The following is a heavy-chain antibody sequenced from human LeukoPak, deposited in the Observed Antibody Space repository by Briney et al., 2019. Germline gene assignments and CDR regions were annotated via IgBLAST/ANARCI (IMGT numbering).Heavy chain of an antibody. CDR1: GGTFSSYA. CDR2: INPNSGGT. CDR3: ARELSGSYLTDY. J-gene: IGHJ4*02. V-gene: IGHV1-2*02. Sequence: ASVKVSCKASGGTFSSYAISWVRQAPGQGLEWMGWINPNSGGTNYAQKFQGRVTMTRDTSISTAYMELSRLRSDDTAVYYCARELSGSYLTDYWGQGTLVTVSS. D-gene: IGHD1-26*01.